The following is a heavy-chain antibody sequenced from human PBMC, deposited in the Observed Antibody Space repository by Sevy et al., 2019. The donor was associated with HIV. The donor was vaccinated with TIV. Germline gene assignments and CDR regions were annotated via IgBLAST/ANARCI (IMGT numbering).Heavy chain of an antibody. D-gene: IGHD5-12*01. CDR2: INSDGSST. CDR1: GFTFSSYW. Sequence: RGSLRLSCAASGFTFSSYWMHWVRQAPGKGLVWVSRINSDGSSTSYADSVKDRFTISRDNAKNTLYLQMNSLRAEDTAVYYCASSSRDGYNSFDYWGQGTLVTVSS. J-gene: IGHJ4*02. CDR3: ASSSRDGYNSFDY. V-gene: IGHV3-74*01.